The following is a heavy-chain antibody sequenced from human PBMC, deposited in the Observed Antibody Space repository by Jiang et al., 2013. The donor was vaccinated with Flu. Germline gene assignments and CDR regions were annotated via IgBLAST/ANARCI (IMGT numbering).Heavy chain of an antibody. D-gene: IGHD3-9*01. J-gene: IGHJ6*02. CDR2: IYYSGYT. CDR1: GDSISNYY. V-gene: IGHV4-59*01. Sequence: GSGLVKPSETPSLTCTVSGDSISNYYWSWIRQPPGKGLDWIGYIYYSGYTNYNPSLKSRVTISVDTSKNQFSLKLSSVTAADTAVYYCARAGPLTGYSPTYGMDVWGQGTTVTVSS. CDR3: ARAGPLTGYSPTYGMDV.